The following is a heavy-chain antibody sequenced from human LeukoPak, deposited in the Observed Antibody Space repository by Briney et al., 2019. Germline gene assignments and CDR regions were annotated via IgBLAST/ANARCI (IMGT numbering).Heavy chain of an antibody. J-gene: IGHJ6*02. V-gene: IGHV4-59*01. Sequence: SETLSLTWTVSGGSISSYYWSWIRQPPGKGLEWIGYIYYSGSTNYNPSLKSRVTISVDTSKNQFSLKLSSVTAADTAVYYCARALRARITGTTASVYGMDVWGQGTTVTVSS. CDR3: ARALRARITGTTASVYGMDV. CDR1: GGSISSYY. CDR2: IYYSGST. D-gene: IGHD1-20*01.